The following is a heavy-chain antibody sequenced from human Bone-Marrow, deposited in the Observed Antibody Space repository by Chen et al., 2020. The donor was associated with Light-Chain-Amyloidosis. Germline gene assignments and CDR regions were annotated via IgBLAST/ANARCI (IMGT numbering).Heavy chain of an antibody. CDR2: IYPDDSDA. Sequence: EVQLEQSGPEVKKPGESLKISCKGPGYTFPNYWIGWVRQMPGKGLEWMGVIYPDDSDARYSPSLKGQVTISADKSITTAYLQWRSLKASDTAMYYCARRRDGYNFDYWGQGTLVTVSS. CDR3: ARRRDGYNFDY. V-gene: IGHV5-51*01. J-gene: IGHJ4*02. D-gene: IGHD5-12*01. CDR1: GYTFPNYW.